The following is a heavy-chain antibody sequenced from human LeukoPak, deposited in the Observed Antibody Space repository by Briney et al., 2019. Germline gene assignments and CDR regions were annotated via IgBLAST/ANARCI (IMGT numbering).Heavy chain of an antibody. V-gene: IGHV1-24*01. CDR2: FDPEDGET. Sequence: ASVKVSCKVSGYTLTELSIHWVRQAPGKGLERMGGFDPEDGETIYAQKFQGRVTMTEDTSTDTAYMELSSLRSEDTAVYYCATFSPSGVTTVYYFDYWGQGTLVTVSS. CDR1: GYTLTELS. CDR3: ATFSPSGVTTVYYFDY. D-gene: IGHD4-17*01. J-gene: IGHJ4*02.